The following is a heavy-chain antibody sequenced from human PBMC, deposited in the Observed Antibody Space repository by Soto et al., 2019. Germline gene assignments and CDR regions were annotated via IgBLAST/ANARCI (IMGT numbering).Heavy chain of an antibody. CDR2: IIPILGIA. CDR1: GGTFSSYT. J-gene: IGHJ4*02. D-gene: IGHD2-2*02. Sequence: SVKGSCKASGGTFSSYTISWVRQAPGQGFEWMGRIIPILGIANYAQKFQGRVTITADKSTSTAYMELSSLRSEDTAVYYCARDRGYCSSTSCYSFDYWGQGTLVTVSS. CDR3: ARDRGYCSSTSCYSFDY. V-gene: IGHV1-69*04.